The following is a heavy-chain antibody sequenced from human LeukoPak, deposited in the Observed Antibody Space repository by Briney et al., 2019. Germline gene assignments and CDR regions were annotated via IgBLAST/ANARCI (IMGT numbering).Heavy chain of an antibody. CDR1: GFTFSSYW. J-gene: IGHJ6*03. Sequence: QAGGSLRLSCAASGFTFSSYWMSWVRQAPGKGLEWVANIKQDGSEKYYVDSVKGRFTISRDNAKNSLYLQMNSLRAEDTAVYYCARVTWDYYDSSGYSYYYYTDVWGKGTTVTVSS. D-gene: IGHD3-22*01. CDR3: ARVTWDYYDSSGYSYYYYTDV. V-gene: IGHV3-7*01. CDR2: IKQDGSEK.